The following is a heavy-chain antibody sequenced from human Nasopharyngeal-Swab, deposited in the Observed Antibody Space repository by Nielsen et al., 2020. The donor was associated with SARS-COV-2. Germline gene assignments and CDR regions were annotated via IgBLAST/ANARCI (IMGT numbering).Heavy chain of an antibody. Sequence: GESLKISCKGSGYSLTSYSIGWVRQMPGKGLEWMGIIYPGDSDTSYSPSFQGQVTISADKSISTAYLQWSSLKASDTAMYYCAKHSPGTAMVGPFDYWGQGTLVTVSS. J-gene: IGHJ4*02. CDR2: IYPGDSDT. D-gene: IGHD5-18*01. CDR3: AKHSPGTAMVGPFDY. V-gene: IGHV5-51*01. CDR1: GYSLTSYS.